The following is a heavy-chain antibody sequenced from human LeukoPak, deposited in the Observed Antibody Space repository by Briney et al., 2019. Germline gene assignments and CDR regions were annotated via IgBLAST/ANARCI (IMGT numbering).Heavy chain of an antibody. CDR1: GFTFSSYS. Sequence: PGGSLRLSCAASGFTFSSYSMNWVRQAPGKGLEWISSISSDSSYIYYADSVRGRFTISRDNAKNSLYLQMNSLRAEDTALYYCARDPLVIVVPTARGNWFDPWGQGTLVTVSS. V-gene: IGHV3-21*01. D-gene: IGHD2-2*01. CDR3: ARDPLVIVVPTARGNWFDP. J-gene: IGHJ5*02. CDR2: ISSDSSYI.